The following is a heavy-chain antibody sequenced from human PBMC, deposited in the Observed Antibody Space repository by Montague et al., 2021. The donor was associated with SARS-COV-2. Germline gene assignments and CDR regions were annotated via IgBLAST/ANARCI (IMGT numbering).Heavy chain of an antibody. V-gene: IGHV4-4*07. CDR3: SSDYSHCSGVSGVFDY. D-gene: IGHD2-15*01. CDR2: VYSSGGT. J-gene: IGHJ4*02. Sequence: SETRSLTCTVSGGSISNYYWSWIRQPAGQGLELIGRVYSSGGTNSNPSLKSRNAMSVDTSKTQFSLKLSSVTAADTAISYCSSDYSHCSGVSGVFDYWGQGTLVTVSS. CDR1: GGSISNYY.